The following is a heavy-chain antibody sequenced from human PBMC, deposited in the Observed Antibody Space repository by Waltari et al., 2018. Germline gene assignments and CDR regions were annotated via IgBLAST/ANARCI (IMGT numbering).Heavy chain of an antibody. CDR3: ATSPLYYDFWSGYPPTV. CDR1: GYTLTEFS. Sequence: QFQLVQSGAEVKKPGASVKVSCKVSGYTLTEFSMHWVRQAHGKGLEWMGGFDPEDGETIYAQKFQGRVTMTEDTSTDTAYMELSSLRSEDTAVYYCATSPLYYDFWSGYPPTVWGQGTTVTVSS. D-gene: IGHD3-3*01. CDR2: FDPEDGET. J-gene: IGHJ6*02. V-gene: IGHV1-24*01.